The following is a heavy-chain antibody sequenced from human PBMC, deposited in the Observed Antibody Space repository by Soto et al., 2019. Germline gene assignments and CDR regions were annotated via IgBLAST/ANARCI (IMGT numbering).Heavy chain of an antibody. J-gene: IGHJ4*02. Sequence: QVQLQESGPGLVKPSQTLSLTCTVSGGSISSGDYYWSWIRQPPGKGLEWFGYIYYRGSTYYNPSLKSRVTISVDTSKNQFSLKLSSVTAADTAVYCCARGAGSRWYEGTPANDYWGQGTLVTVSS. D-gene: IGHD6-13*01. V-gene: IGHV4-30-4*01. CDR2: IYYRGST. CDR1: GGSISSGDYY. CDR3: ARGAGSRWYEGTPANDY.